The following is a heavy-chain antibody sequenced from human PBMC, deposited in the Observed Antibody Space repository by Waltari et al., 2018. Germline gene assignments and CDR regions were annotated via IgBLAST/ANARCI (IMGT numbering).Heavy chain of an antibody. CDR1: GFSLSTSGMC. J-gene: IGHJ6*02. Sequence: QVTLRESGPALVKPTQTLTLTCTFSGFSLSTSGMCVSWIRQPPGKALEWLARIDWDGDNFYPYNPSVKTRLTISKATSKNQVVVVVTDLEPVDTGTYYCARCRTHYGVVHLSYSLGIGGWGQGTTVTVAS. CDR2: IDWDGDN. V-gene: IGHV2-70*17. D-gene: IGHD3-3*01. CDR3: ARCRTHYGVVHLSYSLGIGG.